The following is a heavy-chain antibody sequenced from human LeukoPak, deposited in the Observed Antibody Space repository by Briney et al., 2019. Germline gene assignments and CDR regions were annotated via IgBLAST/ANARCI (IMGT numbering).Heavy chain of an antibody. Sequence: PSETLSLTCAVYGGSFSGYYWSWIRQPPGKGLEWIGEINHSGSTNYNPSLKSRVTISVDTSKNQFSLKLSSVTAADTAVYYCARQITMIVVGGVDYWGQGTLVTVSS. CDR3: ARQITMIVVGGVDY. CDR2: INHSGST. V-gene: IGHV4-34*01. J-gene: IGHJ4*02. CDR1: GGSFSGYY. D-gene: IGHD3-22*01.